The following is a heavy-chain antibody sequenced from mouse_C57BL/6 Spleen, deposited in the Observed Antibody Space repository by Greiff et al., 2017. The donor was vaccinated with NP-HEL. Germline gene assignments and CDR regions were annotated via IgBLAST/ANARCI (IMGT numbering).Heavy chain of an antibody. CDR1: GYTFTSYW. Sequence: VQLQQPGTELVKPGASVKLSCKASGYTFTSYWMHWVKQRPGQGLEWIGNINPSNGGTNYNEKFKSKATLTVDKSSSTAYMQLSSLTSEDSAVYYCARSRVITTVVATDYAMDYWGQGTSVTVSS. V-gene: IGHV1-53*01. CDR3: ARSRVITTVVATDYAMDY. J-gene: IGHJ4*01. D-gene: IGHD1-1*01. CDR2: INPSNGGT.